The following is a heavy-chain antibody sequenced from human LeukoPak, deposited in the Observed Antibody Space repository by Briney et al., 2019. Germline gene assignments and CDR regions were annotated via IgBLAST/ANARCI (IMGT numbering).Heavy chain of an antibody. CDR2: IKSKTDGGTT. CDR1: GFTFSNAW. Sequence: PGGSLRLSCAASGFTFSNAWMSWVRQAPGKGLEWVGRIKSKTDGGTTDYAAPVKGRFTISRDDSKNTLYLQMNSLKTEDTAVYYCTTAYYDILTGYELDAFDIWGQGTMVTVSS. D-gene: IGHD3-9*01. CDR3: TTAYYDILTGYELDAFDI. J-gene: IGHJ3*02. V-gene: IGHV3-15*01.